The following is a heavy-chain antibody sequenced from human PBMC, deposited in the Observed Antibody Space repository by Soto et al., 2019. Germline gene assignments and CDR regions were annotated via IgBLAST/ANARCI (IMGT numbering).Heavy chain of an antibody. J-gene: IGHJ5*02. CDR3: AREVIEYSSQTSWFDP. V-gene: IGHV1-69*12. CDR2: IISILGTT. Sequence: QVLLVQSGAEVKKPGSSVKVSCRASGGSVTTYSISWVRQAPGQGLEWMGGIISILGTTNYAQKFRGRVSMSADESTRTVYMELSSLRYEDTATYYCAREVIEYSSQTSWFDPWGQGTLVTVSS. CDR1: GGSVTTYS. D-gene: IGHD3-16*02.